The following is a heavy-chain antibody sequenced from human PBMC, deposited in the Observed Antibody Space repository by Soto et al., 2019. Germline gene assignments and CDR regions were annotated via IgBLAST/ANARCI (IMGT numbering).Heavy chain of an antibody. CDR3: AKAGYGSGSYYTLSFDY. CDR2: ITNTGGST. J-gene: IGHJ4*02. Sequence: GGSLGLSCACCGFTFSSPAVTWYRQAPGKGLECVSSITNTGGSTYYADSVKGRFTISRDNSKNTVYLQMNSLRAEDTAVYYCAKAGYGSGSYYTLSFDYCGQGSLVTVSS. V-gene: IGHV3-23*01. CDR1: GFTFSSPA. D-gene: IGHD3-10*01.